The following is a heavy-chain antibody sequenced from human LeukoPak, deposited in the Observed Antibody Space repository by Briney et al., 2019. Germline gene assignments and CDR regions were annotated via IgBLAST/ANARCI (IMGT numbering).Heavy chain of an antibody. CDR1: GFTFSSYS. V-gene: IGHV3-21*01. CDR3: ARDPGSSAFDS. Sequence: GGSLRLSCEASGFTFSSYSMNWVRQAPGKGLEWVSSISSSSSYIYYADSVKGRFTISRDNAKNSLYLQMNSLRAEDTAVYYCARDPGSSAFDSWGQGTLVTVSS. J-gene: IGHJ4*02. D-gene: IGHD5/OR15-5a*01. CDR2: ISSSSSYI.